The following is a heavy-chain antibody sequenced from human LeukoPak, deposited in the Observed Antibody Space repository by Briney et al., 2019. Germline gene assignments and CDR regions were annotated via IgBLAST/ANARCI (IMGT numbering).Heavy chain of an antibody. CDR2: INPKSGGT. D-gene: IGHD2-8*01. Sequence: ASVKVSCKASGYTFTDYYVHWVRQAPGQGLEWMGWINPKSGGTNYPQRFQGRVTTTRDTSVSTAYMELSRLTSDDTAVYYCARDQNGADYWGQGTLVTVSS. CDR1: GYTFTDYY. J-gene: IGHJ4*02. V-gene: IGHV1-2*02. CDR3: ARDQNGADY.